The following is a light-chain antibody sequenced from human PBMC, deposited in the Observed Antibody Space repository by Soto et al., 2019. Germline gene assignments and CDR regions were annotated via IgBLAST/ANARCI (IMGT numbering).Light chain of an antibody. J-gene: IGLJ2*01. V-gene: IGLV1-40*01. CDR1: SSNIGAGCD. Sequence: QSVLTQPPSVSGAPGQRVTMSCTGSSSNIGAGCDVHWYQHLPGTAPKLLIYGNTNRPSGVPDRFSGSKSGTSASLAITGLQAEDEADYYCQPYDTSLSGPVVFGGGTKLTVL. CDR2: GNT. CDR3: QPYDTSLSGPVV.